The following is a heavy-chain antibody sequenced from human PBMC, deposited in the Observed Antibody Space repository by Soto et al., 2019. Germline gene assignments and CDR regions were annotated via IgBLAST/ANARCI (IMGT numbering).Heavy chain of an antibody. J-gene: IGHJ6*02. CDR1: GGSISSYY. V-gene: IGHV4-59*01. Sequence: QVQLQESGPGLVKPSETLSLTCTVSGGSISSYYWSWIRQPPGKGLEWIGYIYYSGSTNYNPSLKSRVTISVDTSKNQFSLKLSSVTAADTAVYYCASIDERKYRPYYYYGMDVWGQGTTVTVSS. CDR2: IYYSGST. D-gene: IGHD2-15*01. CDR3: ASIDERKYRPYYYYGMDV.